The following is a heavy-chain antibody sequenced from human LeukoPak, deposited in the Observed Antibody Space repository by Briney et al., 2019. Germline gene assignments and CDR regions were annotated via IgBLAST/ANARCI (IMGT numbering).Heavy chain of an antibody. CDR1: GFTFSSYT. Sequence: GGSLRLSCAASGFTFSSYTMNWVRQAPGKGLEWVSSISSASSSIYYADSVKGRFTISRDNAKNSLYLQMNSLRAEDTAVYYCAELGITMIGGVWGKGTTVTISS. D-gene: IGHD3-10*02. V-gene: IGHV3-21*01. CDR3: AELGITMIGGV. CDR2: ISSASSSI. J-gene: IGHJ6*04.